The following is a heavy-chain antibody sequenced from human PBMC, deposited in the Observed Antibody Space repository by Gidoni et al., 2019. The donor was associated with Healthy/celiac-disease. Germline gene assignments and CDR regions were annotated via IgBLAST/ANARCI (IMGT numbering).Heavy chain of an antibody. J-gene: IGHJ4*02. Sequence: QVQLVQSGAEVKKPGASVKVSCKASGYTFTSYAMHWVRQAPGQRLEGMGWINAGNGNTKYSQKFQGRVTITRDTSASTAYMELSSLRSEDTAVYYCAREWWGSVAGTLGGDYWGQGTLVTVSS. V-gene: IGHV1-3*01. CDR1: GYTFTSYA. CDR2: INAGNGNT. D-gene: IGHD6-19*01. CDR3: AREWWGSVAGTLGGDY.